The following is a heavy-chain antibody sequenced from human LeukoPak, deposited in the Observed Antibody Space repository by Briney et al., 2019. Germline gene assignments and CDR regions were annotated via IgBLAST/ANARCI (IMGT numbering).Heavy chain of an antibody. CDR2: INPSGGST. D-gene: IGHD3-10*01. CDR3: ARDRRVTMVRGVTPDY. CDR1: GCTFTSYY. V-gene: IGHV1-46*01. Sequence: ASVKVSCKASGCTFTSYYMHWVRQAPGQGLEWMGIINPSGGSTSYAQKFQGRVTMTRDTSTSTVYMELSSLRSEDTAVYYCARDRRVTMVRGVTPDYWGQGTLVTVSS. J-gene: IGHJ4*02.